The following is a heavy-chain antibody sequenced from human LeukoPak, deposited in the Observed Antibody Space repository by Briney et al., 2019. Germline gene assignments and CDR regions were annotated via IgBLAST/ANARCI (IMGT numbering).Heavy chain of an antibody. CDR3: ARGHIVVVTALDAFDI. CDR2: IYYSGST. J-gene: IGHJ3*02. Sequence: PSETLCLTCTVSGGSISSYYWSWIRQPPGKGLEWIGHIYYSGSTNYNPSLKSRVTISVDTSKNQFSLKLSSVTAADTAVYYCARGHIVVVTALDAFDIWGQGTMVTVSS. D-gene: IGHD2-21*02. V-gene: IGHV4-59*01. CDR1: GGSISSYY.